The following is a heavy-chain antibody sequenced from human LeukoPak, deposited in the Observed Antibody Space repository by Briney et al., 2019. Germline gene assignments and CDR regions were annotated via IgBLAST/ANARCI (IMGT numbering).Heavy chain of an antibody. CDR3: ARHLGRWAAAGIGYFDY. Sequence: TSETLFLTCTVSGGSISSSSYYWGWIRQPPGKGLEWIGSIYYSGSTYYNPSLKSRDTISVDTSKNQFSLKLSSVTAADTGVYYCARHLGRWAAAGIGYFDYWGQGTLVTVSS. CDR2: IYYSGST. CDR1: GGSISSSSYY. V-gene: IGHV4-39*01. D-gene: IGHD6-13*01. J-gene: IGHJ4*02.